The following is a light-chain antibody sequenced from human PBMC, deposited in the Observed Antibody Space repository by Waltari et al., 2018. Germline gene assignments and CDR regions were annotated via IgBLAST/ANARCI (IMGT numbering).Light chain of an antibody. CDR1: SSNIGSNF. J-gene: IGLJ2*01. V-gene: IGLV1-47*01. Sequence: QSVLTQPPSASGTPGQRVTISCSGSSSNIGSNFLYWYQQFPGTAPKLLFYRNDQRPPGVPDRFFAPKSGTPASLAISGLRSGDEAEYYCAAWDDSLTGVVFGGGTKLTVL. CDR2: RND. CDR3: AAWDDSLTGVV.